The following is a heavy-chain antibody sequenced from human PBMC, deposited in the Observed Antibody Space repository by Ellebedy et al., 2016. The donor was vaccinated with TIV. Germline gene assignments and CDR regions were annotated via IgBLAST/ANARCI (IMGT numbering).Heavy chain of an antibody. V-gene: IGHV5-10-1*01. Sequence: PGGSLRLSCKGSGYIFTNFWISWVRQMPGKGLEWMGRIDPSNSNSNYSPSFQGHVTISADKSISTAYLQWNNRRASDTAMYYCASLWDTVPGDSYTMDVWGQGTTVTVSS. J-gene: IGHJ6*02. CDR1: GYIFTNFW. D-gene: IGHD3-16*01. CDR3: ASLWDTVPGDSYTMDV. CDR2: IDPSNSNS.